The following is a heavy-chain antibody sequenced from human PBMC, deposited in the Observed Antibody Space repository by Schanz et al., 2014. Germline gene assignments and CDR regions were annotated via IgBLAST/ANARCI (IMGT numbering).Heavy chain of an antibody. CDR1: GFSFSTHA. Sequence: VQLVESGGGLVKPGGSLRLSCAASGFSFSTHAMNWVRQAPGKGLEWVSAISGSGETTYYADSVKGRFTISRDNSKNALYLQMNSLRAEDTAVYYCARRITGTHHNPYYHGMDVWGQGTTVTVSS. CDR3: ARRITGTHHNPYYHGMDV. V-gene: IGHV3-23*04. D-gene: IGHD1-20*01. J-gene: IGHJ6*02. CDR2: ISGSGETT.